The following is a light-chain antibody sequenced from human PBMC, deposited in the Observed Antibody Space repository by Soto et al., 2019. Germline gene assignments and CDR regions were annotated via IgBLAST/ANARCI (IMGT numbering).Light chain of an antibody. CDR2: RNN. V-gene: IGLV1-47*01. J-gene: IGLJ3*02. Sequence: QSVLTQPPSASGTPGQRVTISCSGSSSNIGSNYVSWYQQLPETAPKLLIYRNNQRPSGVPDRFSGSKSGTSASLAISGLRSEDEGDYYCAAWDDSLSGPRWVFGGGTKLTVL. CDR3: AAWDDSLSGPRWV. CDR1: SSNIGSNY.